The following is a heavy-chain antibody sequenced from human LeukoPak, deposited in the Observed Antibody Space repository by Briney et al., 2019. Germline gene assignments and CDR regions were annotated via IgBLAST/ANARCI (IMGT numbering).Heavy chain of an antibody. V-gene: IGHV4-59*08. CDR2: ISYTGST. CDR1: GGSISLYY. J-gene: IGHJ4*02. CDR3: ARIHDYGDYAFDR. Sequence: SETLSLTCTVSGGSISLYYWSWIRQPPGKGLEYIGYISYTGSTNSNPSLKSRLTISVDTSKNQFSLKLRSVTAADTALYYCARIHDYGDYAFDRWGQGTLVTVSS. D-gene: IGHD4-17*01.